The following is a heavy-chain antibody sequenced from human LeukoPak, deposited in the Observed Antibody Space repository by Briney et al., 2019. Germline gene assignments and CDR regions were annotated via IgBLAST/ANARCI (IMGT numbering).Heavy chain of an antibody. CDR3: ARLLFGGVSSNFDY. Sequence: SETLSLTCAVYGGSFSGYYWSWIRQPPGKGLEWIGEINHSGSTNYNPSLKSRVTISVDTSKNQFSLKLSSVTAADTAVYYCARLLFGGVSSNFDYWGQGTLVTVSS. CDR2: INHSGST. D-gene: IGHD3-16*01. CDR1: GGSFSGYY. V-gene: IGHV4-34*01. J-gene: IGHJ4*02.